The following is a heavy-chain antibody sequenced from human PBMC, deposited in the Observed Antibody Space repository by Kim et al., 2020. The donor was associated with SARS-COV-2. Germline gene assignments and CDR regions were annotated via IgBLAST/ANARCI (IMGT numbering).Heavy chain of an antibody. D-gene: IGHD3-16*02. Sequence: IYYDNLVKGRVIISRDKAENSLYLQMNSLRVEDTAVYYCARDYRYAFDIWGQGTLVTVSS. CDR2: I. V-gene: IGHV3-48*01. CDR3: ARDYRYAFDI. J-gene: IGHJ3*02.